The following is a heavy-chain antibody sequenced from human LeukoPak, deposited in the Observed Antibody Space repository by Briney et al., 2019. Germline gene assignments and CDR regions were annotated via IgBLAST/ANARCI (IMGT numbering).Heavy chain of an antibody. J-gene: IGHJ4*02. CDR2: IYHSGST. V-gene: IGHV4-38-2*02. D-gene: IGHD3-10*01. CDR1: GSSISSGYY. Sequence: PSETLSLTCTVSGSSISSGYYWGWIRQPPGKGLEWIGNIYHSGSTYYNPSLKSRVTISVDTSKNQFSLKLSSVTAADTAVYYCASPYGSGSSVDYWGQGTLVTVSS. CDR3: ASPYGSGSSVDY.